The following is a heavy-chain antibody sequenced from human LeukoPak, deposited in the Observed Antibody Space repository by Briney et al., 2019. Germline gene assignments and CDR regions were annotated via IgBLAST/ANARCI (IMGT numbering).Heavy chain of an antibody. J-gene: IGHJ6*03. CDR1: GYSISSGYY. Sequence: SETLSLTCAVSGYSISSGYYWGWIRQPPGKGLEWIGSIYHSGSTYYNPSLKSRVTISVDTSKNQFSLKLSSVTAADTAVYYCARRPYHFYYKDAWGKGTTVTVSS. V-gene: IGHV4-38-2*01. CDR2: IYHSGST. CDR3: ARRPYHFYYKDA.